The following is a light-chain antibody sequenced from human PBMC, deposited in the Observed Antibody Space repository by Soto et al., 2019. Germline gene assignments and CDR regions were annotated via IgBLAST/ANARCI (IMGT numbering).Light chain of an antibody. CDR2: GAS. CDR1: QNVGTN. J-gene: IGKJ1*01. V-gene: IGKV3-20*01. Sequence: EIVMTQSPDTLSVSPGERVTLYCRASQNVGTNLAWYQQKPGQAPRLLIYGASTRATGIPARFSGSGSGTDFTLTISRLEPEDFAVYYCQQYGSSRAFGQGTKVDIK. CDR3: QQYGSSRA.